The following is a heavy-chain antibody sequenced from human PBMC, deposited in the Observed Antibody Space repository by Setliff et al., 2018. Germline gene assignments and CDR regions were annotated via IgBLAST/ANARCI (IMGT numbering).Heavy chain of an antibody. Sequence: GSLRLSCAASGFTFSNHWMHWVRQTPGKGLVWVSRINGDGRSTNYADSVKGRFTISRDNAKNTLYLQMNSLRAEDTAVYYCIRDTSGRDAFDIWGQGTMVTVSS. CDR2: INGDGRST. V-gene: IGHV3-74*01. J-gene: IGHJ3*02. CDR1: GFTFSNHW. CDR3: IRDTSGRDAFDI. D-gene: IGHD6-19*01.